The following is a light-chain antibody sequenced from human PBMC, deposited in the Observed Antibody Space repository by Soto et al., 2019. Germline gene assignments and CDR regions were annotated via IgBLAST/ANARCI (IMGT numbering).Light chain of an antibody. Sequence: EIVLTQSPGTLSLSPGERATLSCRASQSVSSSYLAWYQHKPGQAPTLLIYGASSRATGIPDRFSGSGSGTDFTLTISRLEPEDFAVYYCQQYDTSPLTFGGGTKVEIK. CDR3: QQYDTSPLT. CDR1: QSVSSSY. V-gene: IGKV3-20*01. J-gene: IGKJ4*01. CDR2: GAS.